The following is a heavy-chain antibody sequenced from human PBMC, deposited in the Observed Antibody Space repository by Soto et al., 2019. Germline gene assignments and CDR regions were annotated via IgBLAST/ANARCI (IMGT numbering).Heavy chain of an antibody. D-gene: IGHD3-3*01. CDR3: AKAGGYDFWSGYYASPFDY. Sequence: QVQLVESGGGVVQPGRSLRLSCAASGFTFSSYGMHWVRQAPCKGLEWVAVISYDGSNKYYADSVKGRFTISRDNSKNTLYLQMNSLRAEDTAVYYCAKAGGYDFWSGYYASPFDYWGQGTLVTVSS. V-gene: IGHV3-30*18. CDR2: ISYDGSNK. J-gene: IGHJ4*02. CDR1: GFTFSSYG.